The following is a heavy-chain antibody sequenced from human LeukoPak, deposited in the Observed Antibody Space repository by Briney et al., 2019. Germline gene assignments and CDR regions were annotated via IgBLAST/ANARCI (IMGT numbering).Heavy chain of an antibody. D-gene: IGHD3-3*01. CDR1: GFTFDDYA. Sequence: PGGSLRLSCAASGFTFDDYAMHWVRQAPGKGLEWVSGISWNSGSIGYADSVKGRFTISRDNAKNSLYLQMNSLRAEDTAVYYCASGTRSGRYYYGMDVWGQGTTVTVSS. CDR2: ISWNSGSI. CDR3: ASGTRSGRYYYGMDV. J-gene: IGHJ6*02. V-gene: IGHV3-9*01.